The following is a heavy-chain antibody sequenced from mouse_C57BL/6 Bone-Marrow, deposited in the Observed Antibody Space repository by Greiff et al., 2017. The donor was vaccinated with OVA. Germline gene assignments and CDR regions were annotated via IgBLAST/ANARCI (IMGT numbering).Heavy chain of an antibody. J-gene: IGHJ4*01. CDR3: ARSDLLLRRAMDY. CDR2: IDPEDGYT. CDR1: GFNIKDYY. D-gene: IGHD1-1*01. Sequence: VQLQQSGAELVKPGASVKLSCTASGFNIKDYYMHWVKQRTEQGLEWIGRIDPEDGYTKYAPKFQGKATITADTSSNTAYLQLSSLTSEDTAVYYCARSDLLLRRAMDYWGQGTSVTVSS. V-gene: IGHV14-2*01.